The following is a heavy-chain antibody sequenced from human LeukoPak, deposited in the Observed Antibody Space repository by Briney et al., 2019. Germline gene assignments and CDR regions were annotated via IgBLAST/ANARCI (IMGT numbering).Heavy chain of an antibody. CDR2: IYHSGST. CDR3: ARTYYDILTGYYFDP. V-gene: IGHV4-30-2*01. Sequence: PSETLSLTCAVSGGSISSGGSSWSWIRQPPGQGLEWIGYIYHSGSTYYNPSLKSRVTISLDRSRNQFSLKLSSVTAADTAVYYCARTYYDILTGYYFDPWGQGTLVTVSS. D-gene: IGHD3-9*01. CDR1: GGSISSGGSS. J-gene: IGHJ5*02.